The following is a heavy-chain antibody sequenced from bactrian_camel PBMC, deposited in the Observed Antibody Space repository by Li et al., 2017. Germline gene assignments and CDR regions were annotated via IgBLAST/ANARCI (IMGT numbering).Heavy chain of an antibody. CDR1: GDTYINC. Sequence: DVQLVESGGGSVQAGGSLRLSCAASGDTYINCMGWFRQAPGKEREGVAISWRGGGSTYYAESVKGRFTFSRDNAKNMVHLQMNSLKPEDTAVYYCARNRVVTVPSSQGTQVTVS. V-gene: IGHV3S40*01. CDR2: SWRGGGST. J-gene: IGHJ4*01. D-gene: IGHD2*01.